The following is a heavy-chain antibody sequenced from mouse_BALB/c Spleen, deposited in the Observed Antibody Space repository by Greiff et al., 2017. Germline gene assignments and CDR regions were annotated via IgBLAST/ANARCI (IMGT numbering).Heavy chain of an antibody. D-gene: IGHD1-1*01. Sequence: EVQGVESGGGLVKPGGSLKLSCAASGFTFSSYAMSWVRQSPEKRLEWVAEISSGGSYTYYPDTVTGRFTISRDNAKNTLYLEMSSLRSEDTAMYYCARVGSGWFAYWGQGTLVTVSA. CDR1: GFTFSSYA. CDR3: ARVGSGWFAY. CDR2: ISSGGSYT. J-gene: IGHJ3*01. V-gene: IGHV5-9-4*01.